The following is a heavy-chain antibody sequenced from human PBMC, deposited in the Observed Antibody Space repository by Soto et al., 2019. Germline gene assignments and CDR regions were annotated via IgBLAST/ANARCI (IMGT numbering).Heavy chain of an antibody. J-gene: IGHJ6*02. V-gene: IGHV1-69*13. CDR2: IIPIFGTA. Sequence: ASVKVSCKASGGTFSSYAISWVRQAPGQGLEWMGGIIPIFGTANYAQKFQGRVTITADESTSTAYMELSSLRSEDTAVYYCARDQTRHYYYYGMDVWGQGTTVTVSS. CDR1: GGTFSSYA. CDR3: ARDQTRHYYYYGMDV.